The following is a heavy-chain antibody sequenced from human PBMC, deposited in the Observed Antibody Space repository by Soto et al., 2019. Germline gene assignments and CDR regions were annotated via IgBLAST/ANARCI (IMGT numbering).Heavy chain of an antibody. CDR1: GGTFSNYA. J-gene: IGHJ5*02. CDR2: IIPIFGTT. CDR3: AKDGGADGYFGNWLDP. D-gene: IGHD5-12*01. V-gene: IGHV1-69*15. Sequence: QVHLVQSGAEVKKPGSSVNVSCKASGGTFSNYAITWVRQAPGQGLEWVGRIIPIFGTTNVAQKFQGRVTITADESTTTAYMERSGLRSDETAVYYCAKDGGADGYFGNWLDPWGQGTLVTVSS.